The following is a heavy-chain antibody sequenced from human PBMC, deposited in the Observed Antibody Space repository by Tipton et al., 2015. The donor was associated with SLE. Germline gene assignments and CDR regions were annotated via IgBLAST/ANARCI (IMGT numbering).Heavy chain of an antibody. CDR3: AKEVMHRYLDL. Sequence: RSLRLSCAVSGFPFNNYGMHWVRQAPGKGLEWVAVIWYDGSRKYYADSVKGRFTISRDFSKNTGYLEMNSLRAEDTAMYYCAKEVMHRYLDLWGRGTLITVSS. CDR1: GFPFNNYG. CDR2: IWYDGSRK. J-gene: IGHJ2*01. V-gene: IGHV3-33*06.